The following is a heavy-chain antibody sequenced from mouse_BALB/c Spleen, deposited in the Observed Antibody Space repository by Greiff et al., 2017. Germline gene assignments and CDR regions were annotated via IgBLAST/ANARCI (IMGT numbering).Heavy chain of an antibody. D-gene: IGHD4-1*01. J-gene: IGHJ4*01. CDR3: ARNWAGTPLAMDD. V-gene: IGHV2-6-4*01. CDR1: GFSLSRYS. Sequence: VQRVESGPGLVAPSQSLSITCTVSGFSLSRYSVHWVRQPPGKGLEWLGMIWGGGSTDYNSALKSSLSISKDNSKSQVFLKMNSLQTDDTAMYYCARNWAGTPLAMDDWGQGTTVTVSA. CDR2: IWGGGST.